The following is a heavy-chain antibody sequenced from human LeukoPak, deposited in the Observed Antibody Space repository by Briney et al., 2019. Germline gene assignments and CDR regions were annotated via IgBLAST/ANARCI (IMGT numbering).Heavy chain of an antibody. CDR2: IFPGDSDT. D-gene: IGHD1-14*01. J-gene: IGHJ3*02. V-gene: IGHV5-51*02. CDR1: EDTFNNHW. Sequence: GESLEISCEASEDTFNNHWNAWVRHVPGKGLEWVGIIFPGDSDTRYSPSLQGHVTISADKSVSTAYLQWGSLKASDSAMYYCVRDRNGRYAFDIWGLGTRVTVSS. CDR3: VRDRNGRYAFDI.